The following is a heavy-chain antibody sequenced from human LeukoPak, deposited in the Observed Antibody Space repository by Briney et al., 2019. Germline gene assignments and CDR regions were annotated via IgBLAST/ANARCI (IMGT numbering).Heavy chain of an antibody. J-gene: IGHJ4*02. V-gene: IGHV1-69*13. CDR2: IIPIFATP. D-gene: IGHD4-23*01. CDR1: GGTFSGFA. Sequence: SVKVSCKASGGTFSGFAISWVRQAPGQGLEWMGEIIPIFATPNYALKFQDRVTITADESTSTAYMELSSLKSDDTAVYYCARSDGGNSEGGIDYWGQGTLVTVSS. CDR3: ARSDGGNSEGGIDY.